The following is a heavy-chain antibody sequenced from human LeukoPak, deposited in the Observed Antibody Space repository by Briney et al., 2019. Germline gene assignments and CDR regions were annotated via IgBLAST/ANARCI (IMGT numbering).Heavy chain of an antibody. CDR1: GFTFSSYA. J-gene: IGHJ4*02. Sequence: PGGSLRLSCAASGFTFSSYAMSWVRQAPGKGLEWVSAISGSGGSTYYADSVKGRFTISRDNSKNTLYLQMNSLRAEDTAVYYCARDRYSGYDPHDYWGQGTLVTVSS. D-gene: IGHD5-12*01. CDR3: ARDRYSGYDPHDY. V-gene: IGHV3-23*01. CDR2: ISGSGGST.